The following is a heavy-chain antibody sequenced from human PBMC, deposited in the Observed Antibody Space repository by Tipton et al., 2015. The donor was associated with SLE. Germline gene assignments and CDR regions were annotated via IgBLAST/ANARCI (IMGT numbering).Heavy chain of an antibody. Sequence: TLSLTCTVSGGSVSSPIDYWSWIRQSPGKGLEWIGSIYDRGSTNYNPSLKSRVTISVDTSKNQFSLKLSSVTAADTAVYYCAREGLYSSSSYGVAYWGQGTLVTVSS. CDR3: AREGLYSSSSYGVAY. V-gene: IGHV4-61*01. CDR1: GGSVSSPIDY. J-gene: IGHJ4*02. D-gene: IGHD6-13*01. CDR2: IYDRGST.